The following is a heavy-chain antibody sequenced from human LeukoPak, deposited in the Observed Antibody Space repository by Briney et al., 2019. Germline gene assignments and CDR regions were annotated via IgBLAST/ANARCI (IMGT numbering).Heavy chain of an antibody. CDR2: INGDGSST. V-gene: IGHV3-74*01. D-gene: IGHD6-13*01. Sequence: HPGGSLRLSCAASGFTFSSYWMHWVRQAPGKGLVWVSRINGDGSSTSNADSVKGRFTISRDNAKNTLYLQMNSLGAEDTAVYYCARDRSYSSDYWGQGTLVTVSS. J-gene: IGHJ4*02. CDR3: ARDRSYSSDY. CDR1: GFTFSSYW.